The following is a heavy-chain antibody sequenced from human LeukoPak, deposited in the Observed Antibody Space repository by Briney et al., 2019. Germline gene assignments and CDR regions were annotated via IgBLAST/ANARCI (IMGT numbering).Heavy chain of an antibody. CDR1: GFAFSGRE. V-gene: IGHV3-23*01. D-gene: IGHD3-22*01. CDR2: ISGNSGIT. CDR3: AKDRDSSGRYRFDY. J-gene: IGHJ4*02. Sequence: GGSLRLSCSASGFAFSGREMAWVRQAPGKGLEWVSVISGNSGITYYADSVKGRFTTSRDNSKRTLYLQMSSLGADDTAVYYCAKDRDSSGRYRFDYWGQGTLVTVSS.